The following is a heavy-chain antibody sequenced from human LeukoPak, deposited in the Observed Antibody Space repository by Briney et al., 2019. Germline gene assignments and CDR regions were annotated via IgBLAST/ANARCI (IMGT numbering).Heavy chain of an antibody. CDR3: ARHEEEDGYNAKTFDY. V-gene: IGHV4-39*01. D-gene: IGHD5-24*01. Sequence: SETLSLTCTVSGGSISSSNYFWGWIRQTPGMGLEWIGSIYYSGTIYYNPSLKSRVTISVDTSKNQFSLRLSSVTAADTAVYYCARHEEEDGYNAKTFDYWGQGILVTVSS. CDR2: IYYSGTI. J-gene: IGHJ4*02. CDR1: GGSISSSNYF.